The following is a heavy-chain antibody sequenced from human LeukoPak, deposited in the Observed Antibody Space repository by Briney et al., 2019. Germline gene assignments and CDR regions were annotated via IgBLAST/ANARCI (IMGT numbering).Heavy chain of an antibody. J-gene: IGHJ4*02. D-gene: IGHD6-19*01. CDR3: AKSPTRIAMAGLDY. Sequence: GGSLRLSCAASGFTFSSYGMHWVRQAPGKGLEWVAVISYDGSNKYYADSVKGRFTISRDNSKNTLYLQMNSLRAEDTAVYYCAKSPTRIAMAGLDYWGQGTLVTVSS. CDR1: GFTFSSYG. CDR2: ISYDGSNK. V-gene: IGHV3-30*18.